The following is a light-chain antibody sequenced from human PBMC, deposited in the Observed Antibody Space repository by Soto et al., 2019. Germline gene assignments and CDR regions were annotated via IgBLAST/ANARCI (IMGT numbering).Light chain of an antibody. J-gene: IGKJ4*01. CDR1: QSVSSSY. CDR3: QQYGSSPLT. V-gene: IGKV3-20*01. Sequence: EIVLTQSPGTLSLSTGERATLSCRASQSVSSSYLAWYQQKPGQAPRLLIYGASSRATGTPDRFSGSGSGTDFTLTINRLEPEDFAVYYCQQYGSSPLTFGGGTKVDI. CDR2: GAS.